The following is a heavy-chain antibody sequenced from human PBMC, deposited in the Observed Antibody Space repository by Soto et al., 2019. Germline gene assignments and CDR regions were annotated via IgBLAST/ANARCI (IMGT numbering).Heavy chain of an antibody. D-gene: IGHD2-2*02. V-gene: IGHV3-7*01. Sequence: PGGSLRLSCAASGFTFSSYWMSWVRQAPGKGLEWVANIKQDGSEKYYVDSVKGRFTISRDNAKNSLYLQMNSLRAEDTAVYYCARMGYCSSTSCHKNYYMDVWGKGTTVTVSS. CDR3: ARMGYCSSTSCHKNYYMDV. CDR1: GFTFSSYW. J-gene: IGHJ6*03. CDR2: IKQDGSEK.